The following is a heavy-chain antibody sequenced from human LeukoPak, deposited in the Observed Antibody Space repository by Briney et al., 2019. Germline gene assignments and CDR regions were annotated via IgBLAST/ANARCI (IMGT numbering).Heavy chain of an antibody. Sequence: GGSLRLSCAASGFTFCNAWMSWVRQAPGKGLEWVGRIKSKTDGGTTDYAAPVKGRFTISRDDSKNTLYLQMNSLKTEDTAVYYCTVMVGSGSYYFDYWGQGTLVTVSS. J-gene: IGHJ4*02. V-gene: IGHV3-15*01. CDR1: GFTFCNAW. D-gene: IGHD3-10*01. CDR3: TVMVGSGSYYFDY. CDR2: IKSKTDGGTT.